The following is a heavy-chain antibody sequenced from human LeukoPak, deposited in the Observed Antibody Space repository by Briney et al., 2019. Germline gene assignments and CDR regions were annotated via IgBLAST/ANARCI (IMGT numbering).Heavy chain of an antibody. V-gene: IGHV3-23*01. CDR1: GFTFNNYA. CDR2: ISNSGGAT. D-gene: IGHD2-2*01. CDR3: AKAPPAATKYYYGMDV. Sequence: GGSLRLSCAASGFTFNNYAMSWVRQAPGKGLEWVSAISNSGGATYYADSVKGRFTISRDNSKNTLFLHMKSLRVEDTAVYYCAKAPPAATKYYYGMDVWGQGTTVTVSS. J-gene: IGHJ6*02.